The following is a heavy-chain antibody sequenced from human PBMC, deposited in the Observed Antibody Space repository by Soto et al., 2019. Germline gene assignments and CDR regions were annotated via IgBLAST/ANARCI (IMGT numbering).Heavy chain of an antibody. J-gene: IGHJ6*02. V-gene: IGHV1-69*06. D-gene: IGHD2-21*01. CDR3: ARDPVDLFGYLDV. CDR1: EGTFASYS. CDR2: IIPLMRTV. Sequence: QEDLVQSGAEVKKPGSSVNVSCRTSEGTFASYSITWLRQAPGQRLEWMGEIIPLMRTVNYAQKFQDRVTITGDRSTSTVYMALSSLRSDDTAVYYCARDPVDLFGYLDVWGQGTPVTVSS.